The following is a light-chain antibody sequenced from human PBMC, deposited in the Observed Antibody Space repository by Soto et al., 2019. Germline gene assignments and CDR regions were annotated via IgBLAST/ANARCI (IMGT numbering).Light chain of an antibody. J-gene: IGKJ4*01. Sequence: DIVMTQSPDSLAVSLGERATINCKSSQNVLNRANDKNYIAWYQQKPGQPPKLLIYWASTRESDVPDRFSGSGSATDFTLTISSLQAGDVAVYFCQQYFNTPLTFGGVTKVEIK. V-gene: IGKV4-1*01. CDR1: QNVLNRANDKNY. CDR3: QQYFNTPLT. CDR2: WAS.